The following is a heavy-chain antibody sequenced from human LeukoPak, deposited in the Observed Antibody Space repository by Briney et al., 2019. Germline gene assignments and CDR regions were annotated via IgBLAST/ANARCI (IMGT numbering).Heavy chain of an antibody. D-gene: IGHD4-17*01. V-gene: IGHV1-46*01. CDR2: INPSGGST. Sequence: ASVKVSCKASGYTFTSYYMHWVRQAPGQGLEWMGIINPSGGSTSYAQKFQGRVTMTRDMSTSTVYMELSSLRSEDTAVYYCARERLNYGDFDYWGQGTLVTVSS. CDR3: ARERLNYGDFDY. J-gene: IGHJ4*02. CDR1: GYTFTSYY.